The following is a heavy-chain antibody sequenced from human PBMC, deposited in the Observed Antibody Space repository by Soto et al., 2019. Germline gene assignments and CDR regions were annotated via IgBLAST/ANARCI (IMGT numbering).Heavy chain of an antibody. CDR1: GDSISTDY. D-gene: IGHD7-27*01. J-gene: IGHJ4*02. Sequence: SETLSLTCTVSGDSISTDYWSWIRQSPGKGLEWIGFIYYGGSTNYNPSLKSRVTITVDTPKNQFSLKLSSVTTADTAVYYCAKNWNWGSLVHWGQGTLVTVSS. V-gene: IGHV4-59*08. CDR2: IYYGGST. CDR3: AKNWNWGSLVH.